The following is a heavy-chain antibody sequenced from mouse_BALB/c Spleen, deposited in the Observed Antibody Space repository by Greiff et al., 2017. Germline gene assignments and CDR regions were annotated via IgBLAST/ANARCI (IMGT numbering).Heavy chain of an antibody. J-gene: IGHJ3*01. V-gene: IGHV5-6*01. CDR2: ISSGGSYT. CDR1: GFTFSSYG. CDR3: ARGDYGYDD. Sequence: EVQVVESGGDLVKPGGSLKLSCAASGFTFSSYGMSWVRQTPDKRLEWVATISSGGSYTYYPDSVKGRFTISRDNAKNTLYLQMSSLKSEDTAMYYCARGDYGYDDGGQGTLVTVSA. D-gene: IGHD2-2*01.